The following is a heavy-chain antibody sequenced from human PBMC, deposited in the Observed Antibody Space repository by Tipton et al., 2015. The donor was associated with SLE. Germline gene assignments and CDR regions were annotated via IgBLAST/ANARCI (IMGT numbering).Heavy chain of an antibody. Sequence: TLSLTCAVSGGSISSSNWWSWVRQPPGKGLEWIGEIYHSGSTNYNPSLKSRVTISVDKSKNQFSLMLSSVTAADTAVYYCAYIVVLIASQEHFHHWGQGTLVTVSS. CDR2: IYHSGST. CDR1: GGSISSSNW. D-gene: IGHD2-21*01. J-gene: IGHJ1*01. CDR3: AYIVVLIASQEHFHH. V-gene: IGHV4-4*02.